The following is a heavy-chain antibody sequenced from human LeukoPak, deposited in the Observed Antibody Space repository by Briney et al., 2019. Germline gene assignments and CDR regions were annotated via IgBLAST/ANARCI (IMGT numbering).Heavy chain of an antibody. V-gene: IGHV4-4*07. CDR1: GGSISSYY. CDR2: IYTSGST. J-gene: IGHJ5*02. CDR3: ARVGGYCSSTSCYNWFDP. D-gene: IGHD2-2*01. Sequence: SETLSLTCTVSGGSISSYYWSWIRQPAGKGLEWIGRIYTSGSTNYNPSLKSRVTISVDKSKNRFSLKLSSVTAADTAVYYCARVGGYCSSTSCYNWFDPWGQGTLVTVSS.